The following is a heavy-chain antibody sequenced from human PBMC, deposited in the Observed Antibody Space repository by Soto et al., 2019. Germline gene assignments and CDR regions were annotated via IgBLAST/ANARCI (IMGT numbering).Heavy chain of an antibody. CDR3: ARDLDGQGFVGVY. J-gene: IGHJ4*02. D-gene: IGHD3-3*01. CDR2: INHSGST. CDR1: GGSFSGYY. Sequence: TSETLSLTCAVYGGSFSGYYWSWIRQPPGKGLEWIGEINHSGSTNYNPSLKSRVTISVDTSKNQFSLKLSSVTAADTAVYYCARDLDGQGFVGVYWGQGTLVTVSS. V-gene: IGHV4-34*01.